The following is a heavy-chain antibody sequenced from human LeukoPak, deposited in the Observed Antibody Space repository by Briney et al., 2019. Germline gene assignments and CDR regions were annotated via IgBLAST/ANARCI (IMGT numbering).Heavy chain of an antibody. Sequence: ESGPTLANPPQTLTLPCTFPRFSLSTSRVGVGWIRQPPGKALERLPLIYWDDDKRYTPSLKSRLTITKDTSKNQVVLTMTNMDPVDTATYYCAHGSVYYRCDYWGQGTLVTVSS. CDR3: AHGSVYYRCDY. J-gene: IGHJ4*02. CDR2: IYWDDDK. V-gene: IGHV2-5*02. D-gene: IGHD3-22*01. CDR1: RFSLSTSRVG.